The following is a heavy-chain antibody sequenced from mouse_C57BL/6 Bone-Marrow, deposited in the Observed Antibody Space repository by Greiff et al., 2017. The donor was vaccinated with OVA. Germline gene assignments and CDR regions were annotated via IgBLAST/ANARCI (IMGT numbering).Heavy chain of an antibody. CDR2: IDPENGDT. V-gene: IGHV14-4*01. CDR3: TTYGSSYPYAMDY. D-gene: IGHD1-1*01. Sequence: DVQLQESGAELVRPGASVKLSCTASGFNIKDDYMHWVKQRPEQGLEWIGWIDPENGDTEYASKFQGKATITADTSSNTAYLQLSSLTSEDTAVYYCTTYGSSYPYAMDYWGQGTSVTVSS. CDR1: GFNIKDDY. J-gene: IGHJ4*01.